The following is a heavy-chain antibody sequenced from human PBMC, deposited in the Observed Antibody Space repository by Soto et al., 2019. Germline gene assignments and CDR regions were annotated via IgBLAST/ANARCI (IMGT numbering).Heavy chain of an antibody. CDR3: AKGKSSNYVSHAFDV. Sequence: GGSLRLSCAASGFTFNIYAMSWVRQAPGKGLEWVSGISGGGGSIHYADSVKGRFTISRDNSENTLYLQMNSLRGEDTAVYYCAKGKSSNYVSHAFDVWGQGTMVTVSS. J-gene: IGHJ3*01. CDR2: ISGGGGSI. V-gene: IGHV3-23*01. D-gene: IGHD3-10*02. CDR1: GFTFNIYA.